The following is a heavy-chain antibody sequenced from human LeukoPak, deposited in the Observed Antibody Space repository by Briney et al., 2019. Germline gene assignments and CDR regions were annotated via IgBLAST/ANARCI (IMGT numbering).Heavy chain of an antibody. CDR2: MHPTGDST. V-gene: IGHV1-46*01. J-gene: IGHJ5*02. CDR3: ARHDFDLPMIYSFFVH. Sequence: GASVKVSCKASGYTFTKYYMNWVRQAPGQGLEWMGIMHPTGDSTNYAQKFQGRVTLTRDTSTGTFYMELSSLTSDDTAVYYCARHDFDLPMIYSFFVHWGQGTLVTVSS. CDR1: GYTFTKYY. D-gene: IGHD3-3*01.